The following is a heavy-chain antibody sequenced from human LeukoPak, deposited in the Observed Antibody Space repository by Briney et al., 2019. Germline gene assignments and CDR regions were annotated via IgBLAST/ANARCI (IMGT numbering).Heavy chain of an antibody. J-gene: IGHJ4*02. V-gene: IGHV3-66*02. CDR2: IYSGGST. CDR3: ASAGETPFDY. Sequence: HPGGYLRLSCAASGFTVSSNYMSWVRQAPGKGLEWVSVIYSGGSTYYADSVKGRFTISRDNSKNTLYLQMNSLRAEDTAVYYCASAGETPFDYWGQGTLVTVSS. D-gene: IGHD7-27*01. CDR1: GFTVSSNY.